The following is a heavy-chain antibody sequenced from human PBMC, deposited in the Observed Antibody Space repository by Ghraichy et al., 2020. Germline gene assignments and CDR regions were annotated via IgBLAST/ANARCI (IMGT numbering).Heavy chain of an antibody. J-gene: IGHJ4*02. D-gene: IGHD6-19*01. CDR2: IYYSGST. Sequence: SETLSLTCTVSGGSISSYYWSWIRQPPGKGLEWIGYIYYSGSTNYNPSLKSRVTISVDTSKNQFSLKLSSVTAADTAVYYCARSRYSSGWYFDYWGQGTLVTVSS. V-gene: IGHV4-59*01. CDR1: GGSISSYY. CDR3: ARSRYSSGWYFDY.